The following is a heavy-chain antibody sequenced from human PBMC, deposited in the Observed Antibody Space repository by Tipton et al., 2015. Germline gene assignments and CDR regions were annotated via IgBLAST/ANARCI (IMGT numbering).Heavy chain of an antibody. Sequence: QLVQSGGGLIQPGGSLRLSCAASGFTFSSYDMHWVRQATGKGLEWVSGIGTAGDTYYGGSVKGRFTISRENAKNSLNLQMNSLRAGDTALYYCARGGPTGFDFWGQGTLVTVSS. CDR3: ARGGPTGFDF. J-gene: IGHJ4*02. CDR1: GFTFSSYD. CDR2: IGTAGDT. D-gene: IGHD1-26*01. V-gene: IGHV3-13*01.